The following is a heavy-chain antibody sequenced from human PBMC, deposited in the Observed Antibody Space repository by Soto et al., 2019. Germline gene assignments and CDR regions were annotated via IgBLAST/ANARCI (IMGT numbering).Heavy chain of an antibody. V-gene: IGHV1-69*13. CDR3: ARDRLAALGGYYYYGMDV. CDR2: IIPIFGTA. J-gene: IGHJ6*02. CDR1: GGTFSSYA. Sequence: SVKVSCKASGGTFSSYAISWVRQAPGQGLEWMGGIIPIFGTANYAQKFQGRVTITADESTSTAYMELSSLRSEDTAVYYCARDRLAALGGYYYYGMDVWGQGTTVTVSS. D-gene: IGHD6-13*01.